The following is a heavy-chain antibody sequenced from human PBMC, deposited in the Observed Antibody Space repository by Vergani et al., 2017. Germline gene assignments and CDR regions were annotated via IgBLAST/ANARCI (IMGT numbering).Heavy chain of an antibody. V-gene: IGHV3-23*01. D-gene: IGHD2-21*01. CDR3: AKARDPNCKGGNCYSYYYGLDL. CDR2: ISGSVGNT. J-gene: IGHJ6*02. Sequence: EVQLLESGGNLIQPGGSLRLSCGASGFTFSSYAMTWVRLAPGKGLQWVSAISGSVGNTFYTDSVKGRFTISRDNSKDTLYLQMNSLRVEDTAIYYCAKARDPNCKGGNCYSYYYGLDLWGQGTTVTVSS. CDR1: GFTFSSYA.